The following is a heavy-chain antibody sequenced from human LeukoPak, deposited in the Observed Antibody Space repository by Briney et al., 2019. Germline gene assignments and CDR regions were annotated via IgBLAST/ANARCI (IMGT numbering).Heavy chain of an antibody. CDR2: ISYDGSNK. Sequence: GRPLRLSCAASGFTFSSYAMHWVRQAPGKGLEWVAVISYDGSNKYYADSVKGRFTISRDNSKNTLYLQMNSLRAEDTAVYYCARDGSARGSCQAYWGQGTLVTVSS. J-gene: IGHJ4*02. V-gene: IGHV3-30-3*01. CDR1: GFTFSSYA. D-gene: IGHD2-15*01. CDR3: ARDGSARGSCQAY.